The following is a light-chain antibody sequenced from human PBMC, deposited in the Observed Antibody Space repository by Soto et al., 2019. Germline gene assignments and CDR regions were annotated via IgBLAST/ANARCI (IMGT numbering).Light chain of an antibody. CDR3: QQRSNWPPLYT. CDR1: QSVSSY. J-gene: IGKJ2*01. V-gene: IGKV3-11*01. CDR2: DAS. Sequence: EIVLTQSPATLSLSPGERATLSCRASQSVSSYLAWYQQKPGQAPRLLIYDASNRATGIPARFSGSGSGTDFTLTISSLEPEDFAVYYCQQRSNWPPLYTFGQGPRGIS.